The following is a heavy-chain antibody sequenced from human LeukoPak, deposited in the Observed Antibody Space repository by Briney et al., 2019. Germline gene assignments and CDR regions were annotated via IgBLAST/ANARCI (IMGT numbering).Heavy chain of an antibody. J-gene: IGHJ4*02. CDR1: GGSISSYY. CDR2: IYYSGST. D-gene: IGHD2-15*01. CDR3: ARVGRLQDIVVVVPYYFDY. V-gene: IGHV4-59*01. Sequence: SETLSLTCTVSGGSISSYYWSWIRQPPGKGLEWIGYIYYSGSTNYNPSLKSRVTISVDTSKNQFSLKLSSVTAADTAMYYCARVGRLQDIVVVVPYYFDYWGQGTLVTVSS.